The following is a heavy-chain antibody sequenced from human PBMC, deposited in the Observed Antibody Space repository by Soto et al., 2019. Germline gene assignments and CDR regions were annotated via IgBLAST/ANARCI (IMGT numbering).Heavy chain of an antibody. D-gene: IGHD1-26*01. CDR2: ISDSGSTI. J-gene: IGHJ4*02. Sequence: EVQLVESGGGLVQPGGSLRLSCSASGFTFSSHEMAWVRQAPDKGLEWVSYISDSGSTIKYADSVAGRFIISRDHADNSLYVQMHSLRAEDTGVYYCAVGVMYGGNYERWGPGTLVPVSS. V-gene: IGHV3-48*03. CDR1: GFTFSSHE. CDR3: AVGVMYGGNYER.